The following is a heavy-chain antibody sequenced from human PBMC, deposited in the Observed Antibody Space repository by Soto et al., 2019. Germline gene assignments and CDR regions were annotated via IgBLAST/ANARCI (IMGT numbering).Heavy chain of an antibody. J-gene: IGHJ6*02. Sequence: VVSLRLSFTASGFTLSSYEMNWVRQAPGKGLEWVSYISSSGSTIYYADSVKGRFTISRDNAKNSLYLQMNSLRAEDTAVYYCARAQLQYYYYGMDVWGQGTTVTVSS. CDR1: GFTLSSYE. D-gene: IGHD4-4*01. CDR2: ISSSGSTI. CDR3: ARAQLQYYYYGMDV. V-gene: IGHV3-48*03.